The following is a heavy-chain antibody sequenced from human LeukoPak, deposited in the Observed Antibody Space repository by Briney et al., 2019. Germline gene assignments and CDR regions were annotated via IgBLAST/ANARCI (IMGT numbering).Heavy chain of an antibody. D-gene: IGHD6-6*01. Sequence: SETLSLTCTVSGGSISGDYWNWIRQPAGQGLEWIGRFYPSGSTNYNPSLESRVTMSVDRSKNRFSLRLTSVTAADTAVYYCARKSGGSSASAFDIWGQGTMVTVSS. CDR3: ARKSGGSSASAFDI. CDR1: GGSISGDY. V-gene: IGHV4-4*07. CDR2: FYPSGST. J-gene: IGHJ3*02.